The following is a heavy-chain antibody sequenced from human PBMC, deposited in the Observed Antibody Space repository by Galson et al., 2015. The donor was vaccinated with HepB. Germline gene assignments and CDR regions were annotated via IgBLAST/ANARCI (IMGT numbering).Heavy chain of an antibody. J-gene: IGHJ4*02. V-gene: IGHV3-53*01. Sequence: SLRLSCAASGFTVSSNYMSWVRQAPGEGLEWVSVICSGGSTYYADSVKGRFTISRDNSKNTLYLQMNSLRAEDTAVYYCARADDILTPGAFDYWGQGTLVTVSS. CDR1: GFTVSSNY. CDR3: ARADDILTPGAFDY. D-gene: IGHD3-9*01. CDR2: ICSGGST.